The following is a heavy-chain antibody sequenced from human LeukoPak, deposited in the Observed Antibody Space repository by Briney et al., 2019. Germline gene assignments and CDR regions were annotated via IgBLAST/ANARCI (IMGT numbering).Heavy chain of an antibody. CDR2: IYYSGST. Sequence: SETLSLTCTVSGGSISSSSYYWGWIRQPPGKGLEWIGSIYYSGSTYYNPSLKSRVTISVDTSKNQFSLKLSSVTAADTAVYYCARWRGYSSSWYWFDPWGQGTLVTVSS. CDR1: GGSISSSSYY. CDR3: ARWRGYSSSWYWFDP. J-gene: IGHJ5*02. V-gene: IGHV4-39*07. D-gene: IGHD6-13*01.